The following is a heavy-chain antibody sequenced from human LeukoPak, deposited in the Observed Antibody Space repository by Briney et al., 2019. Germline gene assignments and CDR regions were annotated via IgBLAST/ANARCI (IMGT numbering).Heavy chain of an antibody. J-gene: IGHJ6*03. CDR2: IYYSGST. D-gene: IGHD3-9*01. Sequence: SETLSLTCTVSGGSISSSSYYWGWIRQPPGKGLEWIGSIYYSGSTYYNPSLKSRVTISVDTSKNQFSLKLSSVTAADTAVYYCASLGGDYDILTGYYYYYYMDVWGKGTTVTVSS. CDR1: GGSISSSSYY. CDR3: ASLGGDYDILTGYYYYYYMDV. V-gene: IGHV4-39*01.